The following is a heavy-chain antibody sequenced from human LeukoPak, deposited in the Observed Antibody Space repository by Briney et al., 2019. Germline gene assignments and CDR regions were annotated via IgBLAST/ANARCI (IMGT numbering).Heavy chain of an antibody. Sequence: GGSLTLSCAVSGFSFSSYGTHWVRQAPGKGLEWVAVISYDGSNKYYADSVKGRFTISRDNSKNTLYLEMNSLRAEDTAVYYCAKDPSYNWNYLTYWGQGTLVTVSS. D-gene: IGHD1-7*01. CDR2: ISYDGSNK. V-gene: IGHV3-30*18. J-gene: IGHJ4*02. CDR1: GFSFSSYG. CDR3: AKDPSYNWNYLTY.